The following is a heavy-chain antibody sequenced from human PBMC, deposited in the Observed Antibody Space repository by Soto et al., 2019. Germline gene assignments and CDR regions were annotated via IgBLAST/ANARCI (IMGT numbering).Heavy chain of an antibody. D-gene: IGHD3-10*01. CDR1: GVTFSNYA. Sequence: GALRLSCPVSGVTFSNYAMNWVRQAPGKGLEWVSSLSGSGGTTYYADSVKGRFIISRDNSKNTLYLLMNSLRAEDTALYYCAKQRADYGSGADTFYFDSWGQGALVTVSS. CDR3: AKQRADYGSGADTFYFDS. J-gene: IGHJ4*02. V-gene: IGHV3-23*01. CDR2: LSGSGGTT.